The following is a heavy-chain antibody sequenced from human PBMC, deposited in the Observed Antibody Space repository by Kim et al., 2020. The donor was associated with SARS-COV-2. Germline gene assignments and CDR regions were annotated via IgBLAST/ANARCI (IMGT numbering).Heavy chain of an antibody. CDR2: ADYIGNT. Sequence: SETLSLTCTVSGGSLSSSSYYWGWIRQPPGKGLEWIGTADYIGNTYYNPSLKSRVTISVDTSKNQFSLKLGSVTAADTAVYYCARHQRDSCGWYVAFYY. CDR3: ARHQRDSCGWYVAFYY. V-gene: IGHV4-39*01. D-gene: IGHD6-19*01. J-gene: IGHJ6*01. CDR1: GGSLSSSSYY.